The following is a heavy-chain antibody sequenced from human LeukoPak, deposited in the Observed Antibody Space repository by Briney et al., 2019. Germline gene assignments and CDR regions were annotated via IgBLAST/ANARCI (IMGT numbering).Heavy chain of an antibody. CDR2: TYYRSKWYN. V-gene: IGHV6-1*01. Sequence: SQTLSLTCAISGDSVSSNSAAWNWIRRSPSRGLEWLGRTYYRSKWYNDYAVSVKSRITINPDTSKNQFSLQLNSVTPEDTAVYYCARGSSSLGFGFDYWGQGTLVTVSS. J-gene: IGHJ4*02. CDR1: GDSVSSNSAA. D-gene: IGHD6-13*01. CDR3: ARGSSSLGFGFDY.